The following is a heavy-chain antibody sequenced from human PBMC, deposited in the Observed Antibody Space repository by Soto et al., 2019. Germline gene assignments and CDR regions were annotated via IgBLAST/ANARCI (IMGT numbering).Heavy chain of an antibody. Sequence: GGSLRLSCAASGFTFSSYAMHWVRQAPGKXLEWVAVISYDGSNKYYADSVKGRFTISRDNSKNTLYLQMNSLRAEDTAVYYCARALTPTTVVTFYYYGMDVWGQGTTVTVSS. CDR1: GFTFSSYA. CDR2: ISYDGSNK. D-gene: IGHD4-17*01. J-gene: IGHJ6*02. CDR3: ARALTPTTVVTFYYYGMDV. V-gene: IGHV3-30-3*01.